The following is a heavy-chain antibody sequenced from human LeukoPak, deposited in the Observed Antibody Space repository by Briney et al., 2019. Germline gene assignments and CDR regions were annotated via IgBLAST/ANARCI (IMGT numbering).Heavy chain of an antibody. CDR3: ARDSYYDFWSGYLGSYYYYYYYMDV. CDR1: GYTFTSYG. J-gene: IGHJ6*03. CDR2: ISAYNGNT. D-gene: IGHD3-3*01. V-gene: IGHV1-18*01. Sequence: ASVKVSCKASGYTFTSYGISWVRQAPGQGLEWMGWISAYNGNTNYAQKLQGRVTMTTDTSTSTAYMELRSLRSDDTAVYYCARDSYYDFWSGYLGSYYYYYYYMDVWGKGTTVTVSS.